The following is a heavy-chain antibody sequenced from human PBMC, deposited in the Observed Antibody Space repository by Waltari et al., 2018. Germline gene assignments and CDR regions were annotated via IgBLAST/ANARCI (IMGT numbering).Heavy chain of an antibody. D-gene: IGHD3-3*01. Sequence: QVQLQQWGAGLLKPSETLSLTCAVYGGSFSGYYWSWIRQPPGKGLEWIGEINHSGSTNYNPSLKSRVTISVDTSKNQFSLKLSSVTAADTAVYYCARVGRYDFWSGYYSPPATDYYYYMDVWGKGTTVTISS. CDR2: INHSGST. J-gene: IGHJ6*03. V-gene: IGHV4-34*01. CDR3: ARVGRYDFWSGYYSPPATDYYYYMDV. CDR1: GGSFSGYY.